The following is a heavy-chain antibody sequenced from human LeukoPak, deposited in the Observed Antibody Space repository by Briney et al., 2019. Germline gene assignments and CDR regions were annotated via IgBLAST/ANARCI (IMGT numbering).Heavy chain of an antibody. J-gene: IGHJ4*02. CDR3: AREWKWQQLVPGY. CDR2: INAGNGNT. CDR1: GYTFTSYA. D-gene: IGHD6-13*01. V-gene: IGHV1-3*01. Sequence: ASVKVSCKASGYTFTSYAMHWVRQAPGQRLEWMGWINAGNGNTKYSQEFQGRVTITRDTSASTAYMELSSLRSEDTAVYYCAREWKWQQLVPGYWGQGTLVTVSS.